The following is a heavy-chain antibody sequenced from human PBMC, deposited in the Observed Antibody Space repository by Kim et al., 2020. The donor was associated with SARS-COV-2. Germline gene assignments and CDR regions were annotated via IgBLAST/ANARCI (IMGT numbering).Heavy chain of an antibody. CDR3: AKDLEEYSHYYGMDV. CDR2: ISWDGGRT. Sequence: GGSLRLSCAASGFTFDDYAMHWVRQAPGKGLEWVSLISWDGGRTYYADSVKGRFTISRDNSKNSLYLQMNSLRAEDTALYYCAKDLEEYSHYYGMDVWGQGTTVTVSS. CDR1: GFTFDDYA. J-gene: IGHJ6*02. V-gene: IGHV3-43D*03. D-gene: IGHD5-18*01.